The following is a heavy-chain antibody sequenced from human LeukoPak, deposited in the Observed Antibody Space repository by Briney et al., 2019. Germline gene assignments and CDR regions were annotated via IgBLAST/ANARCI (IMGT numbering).Heavy chain of an antibody. V-gene: IGHV4-30-4*01. CDR3: ARDEGGYGTLLDY. CDR2: IYYSGST. D-gene: IGHD5-18*01. CDR1: GGSISSGHYY. Sequence: PSQILSLTCTVSGGSISSGHYYWSWIRQPPGKGLEWIGYIYYSGSTYYNPSLKSRVTISVDTSKNQLSLKLSSVTAADTAVYYCARDEGGYGTLLDYWGQGTLVTVSS. J-gene: IGHJ4*02.